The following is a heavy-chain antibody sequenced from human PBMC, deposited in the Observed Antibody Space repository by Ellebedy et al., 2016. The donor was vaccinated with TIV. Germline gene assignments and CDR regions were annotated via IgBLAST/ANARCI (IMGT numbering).Heavy chain of an antibody. D-gene: IGHD2-15*01. J-gene: IGHJ4*02. CDR1: GYSVSSGYY. CDR3: VRDANCSGGSCYPQPGDS. Sequence: MPSETLSLTCTVSGYSVSSGYYWGWIRQPPGKGPEWIGSMYYNGNTYYNPSFKSRVTMSVDTSKNQFSLKLNSVTAADTAVYYCVRDANCSGGSCYPQPGDSWGQGTLVTVSS. CDR2: MYYNGNT. V-gene: IGHV4-38-2*02.